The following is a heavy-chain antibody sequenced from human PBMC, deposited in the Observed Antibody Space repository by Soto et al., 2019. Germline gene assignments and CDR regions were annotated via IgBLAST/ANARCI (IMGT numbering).Heavy chain of an antibody. CDR3: ARDPGYCSGGSCYSDDYYFDY. J-gene: IGHJ4*02. CDR2: ISSNGGSS. Sequence: GGSLRLSCAASGFTFSSYAMHWVRQAPGKGLEYVSAISSNGGSSYYANSVKGRFTISRDNSKNTLYLQMGSLRAEDMAVYYCARDPGYCSGGSCYSDDYYFDYWGQGTLVTVSS. D-gene: IGHD2-15*01. V-gene: IGHV3-64*01. CDR1: GFTFSSYA.